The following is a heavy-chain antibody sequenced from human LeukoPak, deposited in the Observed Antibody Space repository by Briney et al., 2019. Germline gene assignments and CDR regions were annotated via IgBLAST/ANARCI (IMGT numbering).Heavy chain of an antibody. V-gene: IGHV3-15*01. CDR1: GFTFSIAW. CDR2: LKSKTDGGTT. D-gene: IGHD3-16*02. CDR3: TTVVTGYLPNY. J-gene: IGHJ4*02. Sequence: GGSLRLCCAASGFTFSIAWMSWVRQAPGKGLEWVGRLKSKTDGGTTDYATPVKGRFTIPRDDSKNTLYLQMNSLKIEDTVVYYCTTVVTGYLPNYWGQGTLVTVSS.